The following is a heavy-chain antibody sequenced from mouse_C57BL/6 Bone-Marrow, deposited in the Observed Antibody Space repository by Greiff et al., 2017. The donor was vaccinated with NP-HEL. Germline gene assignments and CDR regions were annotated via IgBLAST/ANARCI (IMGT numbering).Heavy chain of an antibody. D-gene: IGHD2-1*01. CDR1: GYTFTSST. V-gene: IGHV1-4*01. J-gene: IGHJ2*01. Sequence: QVQLQQSGAELARPGASVKMSCTASGYTFTSSTMHWVKQRPGQGLEWIGHINPSSGYTKYNQKFKDKATLTADKSASTAYMQLSSLTSEDSAVYYCASVYSYLDYWGQGTTLTVSA. CDR2: INPSSGYT. CDR3: ASVYSYLDY.